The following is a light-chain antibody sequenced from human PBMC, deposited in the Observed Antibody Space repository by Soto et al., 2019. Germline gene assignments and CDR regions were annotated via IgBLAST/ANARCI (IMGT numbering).Light chain of an antibody. Sequence: QSALTQPASVSGSPGQSITISCTGTSSDVGGYNYVSWYQQFPGKAPKLMMYEVSNRPSGVSNRFSGSRSGNTASLTISGLQSEDEAEYYCNSYTSSGTFVFGTGTKVTVL. CDR2: EVS. CDR3: NSYTSSGTFV. J-gene: IGLJ1*01. V-gene: IGLV2-14*01. CDR1: SSDVGGYNY.